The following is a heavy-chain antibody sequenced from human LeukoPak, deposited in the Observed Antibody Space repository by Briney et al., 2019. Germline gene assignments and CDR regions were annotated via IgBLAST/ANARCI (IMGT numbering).Heavy chain of an antibody. CDR1: GGSITSYY. J-gene: IGHJ4*02. Sequence: SETLSLTCTVSGGSITSYYWSWIRQPPGKGLEWIGYIYTSGGTNYNPSLKSRVTISVDTSKNQFSLKLSSVTAADTAVYYCARHTREEGATPPFDYWGQGTLVTVSS. CDR3: ARHTREEGATPPFDY. CDR2: IYTSGGT. V-gene: IGHV4-4*09. D-gene: IGHD1-26*01.